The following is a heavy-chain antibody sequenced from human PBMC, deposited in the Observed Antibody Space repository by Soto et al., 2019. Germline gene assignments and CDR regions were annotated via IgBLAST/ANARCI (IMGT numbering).Heavy chain of an antibody. CDR3: AREYSGSYRPTHFDY. V-gene: IGHV3-48*02. Sequence: GGSLRLSCAASGFTFSSYSMNWVRQAPGKGLEWVSYISSSSSTIYYADSVKGRFTISRDNAKNSLYLQMNSLRDEDTAVYYCAREYSGSYRPTHFDYWGQGTLVTVS. D-gene: IGHD1-26*01. CDR2: ISSSSSTI. CDR1: GFTFSSYS. J-gene: IGHJ4*02.